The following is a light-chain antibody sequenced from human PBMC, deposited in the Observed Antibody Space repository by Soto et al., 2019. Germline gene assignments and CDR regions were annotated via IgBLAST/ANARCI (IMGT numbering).Light chain of an antibody. CDR3: QQYGSSRT. V-gene: IGKV3-20*01. CDR1: QSVSSTY. CDR2: AAS. J-gene: IGKJ1*01. Sequence: EIVLTQSPGTLSLSPGERATLSCRASQSVSSTYLAWYQQKPGQAPRLLIYAASSRATGIPDRFRGSGSGTDFTLTISRLEPEDFAVYYCQQYGSSRTFGQGTKVDIK.